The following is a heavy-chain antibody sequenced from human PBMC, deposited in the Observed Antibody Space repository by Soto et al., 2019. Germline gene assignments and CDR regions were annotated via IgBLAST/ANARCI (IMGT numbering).Heavy chain of an antibody. CDR1: GFTFEDYA. J-gene: IGHJ3*02. CDR3: ARDISSEAALYI. CDR2: ISWNSLTL. D-gene: IGHD6-19*01. V-gene: IGHV3-9*01. Sequence: ESGGGSVQPGRSLRLSCAATGFTFEDYAMHWVRQGPGKGLEWVAGISWNSLTLGYADSVRGRFTISRDNAKNSLYLQMNSLSSEDTAMYFCARDISSEAALYIWGRGTMVTVSS.